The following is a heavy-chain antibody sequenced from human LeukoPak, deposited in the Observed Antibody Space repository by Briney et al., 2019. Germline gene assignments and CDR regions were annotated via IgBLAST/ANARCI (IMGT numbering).Heavy chain of an antibody. CDR3: ARGRVHELLYLCY. CDR2: MNPNSGNT. J-gene: IGHJ4*02. CDR1: GYTFTSYD. Sequence: ASVKVSCKASGYTFTSYDINWLRQATGQGLEWMGWMNPNSGNTGYAQKFQGRVTITRNTSISTAYMELSSLRSEDTAVYYCARGRVHELLYLCYWGQGTLVTVSS. D-gene: IGHD3-10*01. V-gene: IGHV1-8*01.